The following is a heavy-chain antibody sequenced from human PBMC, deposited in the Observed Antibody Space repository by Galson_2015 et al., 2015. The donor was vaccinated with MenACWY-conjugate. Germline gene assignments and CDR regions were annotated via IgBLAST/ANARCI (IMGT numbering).Heavy chain of an antibody. CDR3: ASYGGNVPVNAEYFQH. V-gene: IGHV5-51*01. J-gene: IGHJ1*01. CDR2: IYPGDSDT. Sequence: QSGAEVKKPGESLKISSKGSGYSFTSYWIGWVRQMPGKGLEWMGIIYPGDSDTRYSPSFQGQVTISADKSISTAYLQWSSLKASDTAMYYCASYGGNVPVNAEYFQHWGQGTLVTVSS. CDR1: GYSFTSYW. D-gene: IGHD4-23*01.